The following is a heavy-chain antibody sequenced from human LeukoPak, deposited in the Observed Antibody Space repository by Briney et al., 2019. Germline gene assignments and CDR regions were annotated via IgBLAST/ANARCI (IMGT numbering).Heavy chain of an antibody. V-gene: IGHV3-7*03. D-gene: IGHD5-18*01. J-gene: IGHJ4*02. CDR3: AKGSCGYSYGCPFDY. CDR2: IKQDGSEK. CDR1: GFTFSSYW. Sequence: GGSLRLSCAASGFTFSSYWMSWVRQAPGKGLEWVANIKQDGSEKYYVDSVKGRFTISRDNSKNTLYLQMNSLRAEDTAVYYCAKGSCGYSYGCPFDYWGQGTLVTVSS.